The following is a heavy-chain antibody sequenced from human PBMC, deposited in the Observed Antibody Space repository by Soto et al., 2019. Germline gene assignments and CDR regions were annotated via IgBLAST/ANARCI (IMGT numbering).Heavy chain of an antibody. CDR1: GGTFSSYT. J-gene: IGHJ4*02. Sequence: QVQLVQSGAEVKKPGSSVKVSCKASGGTFSSYTISWVRQAPGQGLEWMGRIIPILGIANYAQKFQGRVTITADKSTSTAYMELSSLRSEDTAVYYCARNYGYYGPDYFDYWGQGTLVTVSA. V-gene: IGHV1-69*02. CDR2: IIPILGIA. CDR3: ARNYGYYGPDYFDY. D-gene: IGHD4-17*01.